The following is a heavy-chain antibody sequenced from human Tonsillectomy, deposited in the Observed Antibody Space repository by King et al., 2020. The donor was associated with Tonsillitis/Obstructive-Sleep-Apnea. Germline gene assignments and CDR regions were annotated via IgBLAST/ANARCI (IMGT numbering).Heavy chain of an antibody. CDR1: GGSFSGYY. Sequence: VQLQQWGAGLLKPSETLSLTCAVYGGSFSGYYWSWIRQPPGKGLEWIGKINHRGSTEINHSGSTNYNPSLKSRVTISVDTSKNQFSLKLSSVTAADTAVYYCARETDAFDIWGQGTMVTVSS. J-gene: IGHJ3*02. V-gene: IGHV4-34*01. CDR2: INHSGST. CDR3: ARETDAFDI.